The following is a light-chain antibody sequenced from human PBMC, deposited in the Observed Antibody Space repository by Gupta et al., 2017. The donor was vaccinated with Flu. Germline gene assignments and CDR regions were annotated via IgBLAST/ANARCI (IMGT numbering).Light chain of an antibody. V-gene: IGLV1-40*01. Sequence: SVRRQPPSVSRAPWPRVTIPCTGSRSNIGAGFDVHWYQVLPDTAPKLLNYANNHRPSGVAERFSGSKSDTSAFLDITGLQAEDEDDYYCQSFDDCLGAYVFGTGTKVSVL. J-gene: IGLJ1*01. CDR1: RSNIGAGFD. CDR3: QSFDDCLGAYV. CDR2: ANN.